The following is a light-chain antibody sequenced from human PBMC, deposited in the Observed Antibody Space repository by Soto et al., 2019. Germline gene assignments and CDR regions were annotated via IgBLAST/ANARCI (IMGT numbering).Light chain of an antibody. CDR1: QSVSSSY. J-gene: IGKJ2*01. Sequence: EIVLTQSPGTLSLSPGERATLSCRASQSVSSSYLAWYQQKPGQAPRLLIYDASSLESGVPSRFSGRGSGTEFTLTISSLQPDDCATYYCHTYNSYSLHTFGQGTKLEIK. V-gene: IGKV3-20*01. CDR3: HTYNSYSLHT. CDR2: DAS.